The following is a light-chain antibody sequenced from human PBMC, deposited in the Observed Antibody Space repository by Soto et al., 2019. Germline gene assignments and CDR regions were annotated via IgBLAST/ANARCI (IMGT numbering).Light chain of an antibody. J-gene: IGKJ2*01. V-gene: IGKV3-15*01. Sequence: EVVMTQSPATLSVSPGERATLSCRASQNLSRNLAWYQQQPGQAPRLLIYGASTRATSIPARFSGSGSGTDFALTITSLQCEDFAVYYCQHYENWSHTVGQGTKLEIK. CDR1: QNLSRN. CDR2: GAS. CDR3: QHYENWSHT.